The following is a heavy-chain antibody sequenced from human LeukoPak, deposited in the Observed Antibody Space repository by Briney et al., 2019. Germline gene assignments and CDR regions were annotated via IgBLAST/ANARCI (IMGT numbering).Heavy chain of an antibody. CDR3: ARHSYVDGNWPRALDF. CDR1: GGSFSRYY. D-gene: IGHD6-19*01. J-gene: IGHJ4*02. CDR2: IDHRGDT. Sequence: SETLSLTNAVYGGSFSRYYWSWLRKSPGRRLEWIAEIDHRGDTNYNPSVKSRVTISVDTSKNQFSLKVSSLSAADTAVYYCARHSYVDGNWPRALDFWGEGSLVPVSS. V-gene: IGHV4-34*01.